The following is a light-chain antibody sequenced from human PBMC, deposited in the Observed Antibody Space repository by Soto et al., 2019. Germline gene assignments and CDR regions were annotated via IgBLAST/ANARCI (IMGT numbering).Light chain of an antibody. Sequence: EIVMTQSPATLSVSPGERAALSCRASQSVSSNFAWYQQKPGQAPRLLTYGASTRATGIPARFSGSGSGTDFTLTISSLQSEDFAVYYCQQYNNWPYTFGQGTKLEIK. CDR3: QQYNNWPYT. V-gene: IGKV3-15*01. CDR1: QSVSSN. CDR2: GAS. J-gene: IGKJ2*01.